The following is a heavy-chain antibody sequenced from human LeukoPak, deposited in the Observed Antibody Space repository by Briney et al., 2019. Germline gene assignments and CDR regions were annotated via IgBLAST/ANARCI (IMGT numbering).Heavy chain of an antibody. V-gene: IGHV3-49*03. CDR2: IRSKAYGGTT. CDR1: SSGDYY. Sequence: SSGDYYWSWIRQAPGKGLEWVGFIRSKAYGGTTEYAASVKGRFTISRDDSKSIAYLQMNSLKTEDTAVYYCTRSTPYYYDSSGYYQNFVYWGQGTLVTVSS. D-gene: IGHD3-22*01. CDR3: TRSTPYYYDSSGYYQNFVY. J-gene: IGHJ4*02.